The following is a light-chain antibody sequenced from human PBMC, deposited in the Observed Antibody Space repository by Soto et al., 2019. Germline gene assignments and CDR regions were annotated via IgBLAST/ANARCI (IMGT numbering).Light chain of an antibody. CDR2: GAS. CDR1: QGISSH. CDR3: LHHYTFPLA. Sequence: DIQLTQSPSSLSAAVGDRVTITCRASQGISSHLAWHQQKPGKAPKRLISGASRLQPGVPSRFSGSGFGTKFTLTISSLQPEDFATYYCLHHYTFPLAFGGGTKVDIK. V-gene: IGKV1-9*01. J-gene: IGKJ4*01.